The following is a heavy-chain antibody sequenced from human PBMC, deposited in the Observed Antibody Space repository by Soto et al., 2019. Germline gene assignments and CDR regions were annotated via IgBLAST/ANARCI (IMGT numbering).Heavy chain of an antibody. J-gene: IGHJ6*02. CDR1: GGSFSGYY. Sequence: LSLTCAVYGGSFSGYYWSWIRQPPGKGLEWIGEINHSGSTNYNPSLKSRVTISVDTSKNQFSLKLSSVTAADTAVYYCAKQQLDPYYYYYGMDVWGQGTTVTVSS. D-gene: IGHD6-13*01. V-gene: IGHV4-34*01. CDR3: AKQQLDPYYYYYGMDV. CDR2: INHSGST.